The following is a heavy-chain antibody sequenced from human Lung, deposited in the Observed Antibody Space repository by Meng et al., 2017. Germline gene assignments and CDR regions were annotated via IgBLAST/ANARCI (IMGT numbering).Heavy chain of an antibody. J-gene: IGHJ4*02. V-gene: IGHV4-34*01. CDR1: GGSVSDYY. D-gene: IGHD4-11*01. Sequence: VQLQQWRPRLLEPSETLSLTCVVSGGSVSDYYWSWIRQPPGKGLEWIGEINPSGSTNYNPSLESRATISVDTSQNNLSLKLSSVTAADSAVYYCARGPTTMAHDFDYWGQGTLVTVSS. CDR3: ARGPTTMAHDFDY. CDR2: INPSGST.